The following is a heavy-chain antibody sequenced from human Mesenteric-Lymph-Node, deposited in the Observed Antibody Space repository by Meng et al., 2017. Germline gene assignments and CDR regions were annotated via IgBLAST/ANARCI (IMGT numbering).Heavy chain of an antibody. CDR2: IKKDGAEK. V-gene: IGHV3-7*01. CDR1: GFTFSHAW. Sequence: GGSLRLSCAASGFTFSHAWMAWVRQAPGKGLEWVANIKKDGAEKNYVDSVKGRFTISRDNAKNSLYLEMNNLRVENTAVYYCASEQVYREIVTGDYRSYFDNWGQGTLVTVSS. D-gene: IGHD3-9*01. CDR3: ASEQVYREIVTGDYRSYFDN. J-gene: IGHJ4*02.